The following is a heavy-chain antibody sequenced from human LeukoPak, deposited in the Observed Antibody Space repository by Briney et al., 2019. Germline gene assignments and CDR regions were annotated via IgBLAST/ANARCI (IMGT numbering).Heavy chain of an antibody. CDR3: ASSEGVRVPIDH. J-gene: IGHJ4*02. Sequence: SDTLSLTCAVSGYSISSNNWWGWIRQPPGKGLEWIGNIYYSGSTYYNPSLKSRVTMSLDTSRSQFSLMLSSVTAVDTAVYYCASSEGVRVPIDHWGLGTLVTVSS. CDR2: IYYSGST. V-gene: IGHV4-28*01. CDR1: GYSISSNNW. D-gene: IGHD2/OR15-2a*01.